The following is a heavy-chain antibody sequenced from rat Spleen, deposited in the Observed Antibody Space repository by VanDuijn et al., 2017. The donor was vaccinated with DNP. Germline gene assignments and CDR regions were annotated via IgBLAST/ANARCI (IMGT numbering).Heavy chain of an antibody. J-gene: IGHJ2*01. V-gene: IGHV5-31*01. CDR1: GFIFSNYW. D-gene: IGHD1-7*01. Sequence: EVQLVESGGGPVQPGRSLKLSCVASGFIFSNYWMTWIRQAPGKGLEWVASISSTGDNTYYSDSVKGRFSLSRDNAKSTLYLQVSSLRSEDTATYYCAKSDYWYFDFWGQGVMVTVSS. CDR2: ISSTGDNT. CDR3: AKSDYWYFDF.